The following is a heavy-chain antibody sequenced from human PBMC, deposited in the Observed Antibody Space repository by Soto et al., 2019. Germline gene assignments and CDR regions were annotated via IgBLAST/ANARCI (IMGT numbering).Heavy chain of an antibody. CDR2: LHHRGST. J-gene: IGHJ4*02. CDR1: RYSIHNNNW. CDR3: TKNSAYALDY. Sequence: SETLSLTRDVSRYSIHNNNWCSWVRHPPWGVLEWIGELHHRGSTNYNPSLDSLATFSLYISKNHFFLKLSSVTAADTAVYYCTKNSAYALDYWGQGTQVTVSS. D-gene: IGHD5-12*01. V-gene: IGHV4-4*02.